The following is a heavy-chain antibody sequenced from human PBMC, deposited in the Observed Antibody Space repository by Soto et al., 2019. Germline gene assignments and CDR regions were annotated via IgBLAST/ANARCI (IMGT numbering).Heavy chain of an antibody. V-gene: IGHV1-18*01. CDR3: ARAYYNWNDVDLKTTFDY. CDR2: ISAYNGNT. J-gene: IGHJ4*02. D-gene: IGHD1-20*01. CDR1: GYTFTSYG. Sequence: GASVKVSCKASGYTFTSYGISWVRQAPGQGLEWMGWISAYNGNTNYAQKLQGRVTMTTDTSTSTAYMELRSLRSDDTAVYYCARAYYNWNDVDLKTTFDYWGQGTLVTVSS.